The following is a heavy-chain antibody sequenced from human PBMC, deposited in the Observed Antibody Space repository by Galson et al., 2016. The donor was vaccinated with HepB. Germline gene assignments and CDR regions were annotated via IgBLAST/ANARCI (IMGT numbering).Heavy chain of an antibody. CDR1: GGSITGYY. D-gene: IGHD6-19*01. J-gene: IGHJ6*02. CDR2: VYHSGST. CDR3: ARDYGHSSGWSYYHGMDV. V-gene: IGHV4-59*01. Sequence: SETLSLTCTVSGGSITGYYWTWIRQSPGKGLEWIGNVYHSGSTNYNPSLKSRVTISVDTSKNQITLKVNSVTAADTAVYYWARDYGHSSGWSYYHGMDVWGQGTTVTVSS.